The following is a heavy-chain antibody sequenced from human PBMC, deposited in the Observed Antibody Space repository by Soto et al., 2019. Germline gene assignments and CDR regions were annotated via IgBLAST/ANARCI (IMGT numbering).Heavy chain of an antibody. J-gene: IGHJ4*02. V-gene: IGHV4-59*12. CDR1: GGSISSYY. CDR2: ISYSGST. CDR3: ASGHDAYKVRY. Sequence: PSETLSLTCTVSGGSISSYYWSWIRQPPGKGLERIGYISYSGSTNYNPSHKSRVNISVTTSKKQFSQKLSSVTAADTAVYFCASGHDAYKVRYWGQGTLVTVSS. D-gene: IGHD1-1*01.